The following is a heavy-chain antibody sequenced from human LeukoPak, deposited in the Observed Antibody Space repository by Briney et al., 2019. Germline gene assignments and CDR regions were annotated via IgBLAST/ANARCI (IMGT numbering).Heavy chain of an antibody. V-gene: IGHV4-34*01. CDR1: GGSFSGYY. J-gene: IGHJ4*02. CDR2: INHSGST. CDR3: ATGGRPYCSGGSCYSPAAPNAY. D-gene: IGHD2-15*01. Sequence: SETLSLTCAVYGGSFSGYYWSWIRQPPGKGLEWIGEINHSGSTNYNPSLKSRVTISVDTSKNQFSLKLSSVTAADTAVYYCATGGRPYCSGGSCYSPAAPNAYWGQGTLVTVSS.